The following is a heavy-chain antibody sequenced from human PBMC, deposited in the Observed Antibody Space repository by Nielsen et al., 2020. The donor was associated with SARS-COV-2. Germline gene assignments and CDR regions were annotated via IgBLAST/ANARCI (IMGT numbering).Heavy chain of an antibody. CDR3: ARLRDTRGDYYGMDV. V-gene: IGHV5-51*01. CDR2: IYPGDSDT. J-gene: IGHJ6*02. Sequence: GGSLRLSCKGSGYSFTSYWIGWVRQMPGKGLEWMGIIYPGDSDTRYSPSFQGQVTISADKSISTAYLQWSSLKASDTAMYYCARLRDTRGDYYGMDVWGQGTTVTVSS. D-gene: IGHD3-10*01. CDR1: GYSFTSYW.